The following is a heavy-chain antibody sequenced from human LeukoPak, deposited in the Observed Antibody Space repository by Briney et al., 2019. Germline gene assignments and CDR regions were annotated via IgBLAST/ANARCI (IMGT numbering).Heavy chain of an antibody. CDR3: ARDLFSNYYDSSGYQSPYNWFDP. J-gene: IGHJ5*02. Sequence: ASVKVSCKASGYTFTDYYIHWVRQAPGQGLEWMGWINPNSGGTNYIQKFQGRVTMTRDTSISTVYMELSRLRSDDTAVYYCARDLFSNYYDSSGYQSPYNWFDPWGQGTLVTVSS. CDR2: INPNSGGT. CDR1: GYTFTDYY. D-gene: IGHD3-22*01. V-gene: IGHV1-2*02.